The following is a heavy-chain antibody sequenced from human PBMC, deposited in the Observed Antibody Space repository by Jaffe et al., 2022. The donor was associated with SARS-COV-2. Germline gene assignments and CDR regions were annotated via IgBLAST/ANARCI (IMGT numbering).Heavy chain of an antibody. J-gene: IGHJ6*02. V-gene: IGHV3-9*01. Sequence: EVQLVESGGGLVQPGRSLRLSCAASGFTFDDYAMHWVRQAPGKGLEWVSGISWNSGSIGYADSVKGRFTISRDNAKNSLYLQMNSLRAEDTALYYCAKDIEPRYCSGGSCYSNQSYYYGMDVWGQGTTVTVSS. CDR2: ISWNSGSI. CDR1: GFTFDDYA. CDR3: AKDIEPRYCSGGSCYSNQSYYYGMDV. D-gene: IGHD2-15*01.